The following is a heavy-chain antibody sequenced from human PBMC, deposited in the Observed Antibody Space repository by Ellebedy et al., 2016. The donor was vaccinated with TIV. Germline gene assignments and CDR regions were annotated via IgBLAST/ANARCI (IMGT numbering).Heavy chain of an antibody. CDR2: YGYDGGNQ. CDR3: VTDKYQYGFQNPEH. J-gene: IGHJ4*02. Sequence: GESLKISXVGSGFPFQSYVLHWVRQAPGKGLEWLAVYGYDGGNQYFQDSVKGRFTVSRDNSNNTLYLQMDGLMPDDTAVYFCVTDKYQYGFQNPEHWGQGTRVIVSS. CDR1: GFPFQSYV. V-gene: IGHV3-30*02. D-gene: IGHD3-10*01.